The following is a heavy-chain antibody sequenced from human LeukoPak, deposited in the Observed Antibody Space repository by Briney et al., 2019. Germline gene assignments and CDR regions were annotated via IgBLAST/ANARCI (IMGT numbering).Heavy chain of an antibody. J-gene: IGHJ4*02. D-gene: IGHD3-22*01. CDR1: GYTFTSYA. Sequence: ASVKVSCKASGYTFTSYAMNWVRQAPGQGLEWMGWINTNTGNPTYAQGFTGRFVFSLDTSVSTAYLQISSLKAEDTAAYYCAREGDSSGYYYPRVRYFDYWGQGTLVTVSS. CDR3: AREGDSSGYYYPRVRYFDY. V-gene: IGHV7-4-1*02. CDR2: INTNTGNP.